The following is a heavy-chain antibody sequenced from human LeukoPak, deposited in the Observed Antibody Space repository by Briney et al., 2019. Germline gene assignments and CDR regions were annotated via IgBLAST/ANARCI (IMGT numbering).Heavy chain of an antibody. D-gene: IGHD3-22*01. CDR3: ARLSYYDSSGYSPWAFDI. Sequence: PSETLSLTCTVSGGSISSSSYYWGWIRQPPGKGLEWIGSIYYSGSTYYNLSLKSRITISVDTSKNQFSLKLSSVTAADTAVYYCARLSYYDSSGYSPWAFDIWGQGTMVTVSS. J-gene: IGHJ3*02. CDR2: IYYSGST. V-gene: IGHV4-39*01. CDR1: GGSISSSSYY.